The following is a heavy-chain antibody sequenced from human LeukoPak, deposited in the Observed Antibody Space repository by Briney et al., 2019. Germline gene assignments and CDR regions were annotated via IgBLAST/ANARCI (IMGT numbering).Heavy chain of an antibody. CDR2: INPNSGGT. Sequence: GASVKVSCKASGYTFTGYYMHWVRQAPGQGLEWMGWINPNSGGTNYAQKFQGRVTMTRDTSISTAYMELSSLRSEDTAVYYCASEQAERVTIFGVETDAFDIWGQGTMVTVSS. J-gene: IGHJ3*02. D-gene: IGHD3-3*01. CDR1: GYTFTGYY. CDR3: ASEQAERVTIFGVETDAFDI. V-gene: IGHV1-2*02.